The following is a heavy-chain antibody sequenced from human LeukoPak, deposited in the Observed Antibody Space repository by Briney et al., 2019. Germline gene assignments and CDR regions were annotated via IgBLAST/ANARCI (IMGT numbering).Heavy chain of an antibody. Sequence: SETLSLTCTVSGYSISSGYYWGWIRQPPGKGLEWIGSIYHSGSTNYNPSLKSRVTISVDTSKNQFSLKLSSVTAADTAVYYCARVLYGGYMDVWGKGTTVTISS. CDR2: IYHSGST. CDR1: GYSISSGYY. D-gene: IGHD4-23*01. J-gene: IGHJ6*03. V-gene: IGHV4-38-2*02. CDR3: ARVLYGGYMDV.